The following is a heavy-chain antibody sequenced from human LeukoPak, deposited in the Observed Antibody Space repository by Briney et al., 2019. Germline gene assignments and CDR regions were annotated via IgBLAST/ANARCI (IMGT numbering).Heavy chain of an antibody. D-gene: IGHD3-3*01. V-gene: IGHV3-23*01. J-gene: IGHJ4*02. CDR2: ISGSGGST. CDR1: GFTFSSYA. CDR3: AKDSRVGYDFWSCQTRFDY. Sequence: PGGSLRLSCAASGFTFSSYAMSWVRQAPGKGLEWVSAISGSGGSTYYADSVKGRFTISRDNSKNTLYLQMNSLRAEDTAVYYCAKDSRVGYDFWSCQTRFDYWGQGTLVTVSS.